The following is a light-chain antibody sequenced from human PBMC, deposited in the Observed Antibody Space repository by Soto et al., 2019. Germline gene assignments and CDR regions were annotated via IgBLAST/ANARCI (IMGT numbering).Light chain of an antibody. J-gene: IGKJ1*01. CDR2: DAS. CDR3: QQLKSYPIT. V-gene: IGKV3-11*01. Sequence: EIVLTQSPATLSLYPGERASLSCRASQSVSSYLAWYQQKPGQAPRLLIYDASNRATGIPARFSVIASGTEFTLTLSRLKNEDFATYDGQQLKSYPITFGQGTKVDI. CDR1: QSVSSY.